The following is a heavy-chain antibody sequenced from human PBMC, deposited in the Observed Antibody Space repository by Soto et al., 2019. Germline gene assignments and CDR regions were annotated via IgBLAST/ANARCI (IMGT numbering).Heavy chain of an antibody. V-gene: IGHV3-21*01. CDR1: GFTFSSYA. J-gene: IGHJ4*02. Sequence: GGSLRLSCVASGFTFSSYAMNWVRQAPGKGLEWVSSITSSSSYIFYADSVKGRFTLSRDNAKNSLYLQMDSLRAEDTAVYYCARDPEIFDYWGQGTLVTVSS. CDR3: ARDPEIFDY. CDR2: ITSSSSYI.